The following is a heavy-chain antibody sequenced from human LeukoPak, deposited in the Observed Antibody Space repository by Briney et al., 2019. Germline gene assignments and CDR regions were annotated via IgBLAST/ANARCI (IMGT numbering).Heavy chain of an antibody. J-gene: IGHJ3*02. CDR2: NSYSGTT. Sequence: SETLSLTCTVSGGSTRSSSYYWGWIRQPPGKDLEWIGSNSYSGTTYYNPSLKSRVTISVDRSKNQFSLKLSSVTAADTAVYYCARAGVTATTHAFDIWGQGTMVTVSS. D-gene: IGHD2-21*02. CDR1: GGSTRSSSYY. CDR3: ARAGVTATTHAFDI. V-gene: IGHV4-39*07.